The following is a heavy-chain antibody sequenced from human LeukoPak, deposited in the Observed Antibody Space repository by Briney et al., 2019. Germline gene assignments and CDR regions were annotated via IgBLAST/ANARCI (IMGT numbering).Heavy chain of an antibody. Sequence: PSETLSLTCTVSGYSINSGYYWGWIRQPPGKGLEWIGSIWHTGSTYYNPSLKSRVTISVDTSKNQFSLKLTSVTAADTAVYYCATHGQGYHEYYFDNWGQGTLVTVSS. V-gene: IGHV4-38-2*02. CDR1: GYSINSGYY. D-gene: IGHD5-18*01. CDR3: ATHGQGYHEYYFDN. J-gene: IGHJ4*02. CDR2: IWHTGST.